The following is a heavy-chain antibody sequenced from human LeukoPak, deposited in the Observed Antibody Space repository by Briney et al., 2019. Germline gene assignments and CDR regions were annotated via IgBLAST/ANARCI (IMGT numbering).Heavy chain of an antibody. V-gene: IGHV3-30-3*01. J-gene: IGHJ4*02. Sequence: PGGSLRLSCAASGFTFSSYAMHWVRQAPGKGLEWVAVISCDGSNKYYADSVKGRFTISRDNSKNTLYLQMNSLRAEDTAVYYCAHELSPGSFDYWGQGTLVTVSS. CDR1: GFTFSSYA. D-gene: IGHD3-10*01. CDR3: AHELSPGSFDY. CDR2: ISCDGSNK.